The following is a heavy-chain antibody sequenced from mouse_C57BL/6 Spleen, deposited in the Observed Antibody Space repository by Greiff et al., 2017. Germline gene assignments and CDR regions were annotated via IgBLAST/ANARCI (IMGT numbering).Heavy chain of an antibody. CDR1: GYTFTEYP. Sequence: VQLQQSGAELVKPGASVKLSCKASGYTFTEYPIHWVKPRYGKGLEWIGCFYPGSGSIKYNDKFKDKATLTADKSYSTVYMELSRLTSEASAVYCCARHLRRYSMDYWGQGTSVTVSS. J-gene: IGHJ4*01. CDR2: FYPGSGSI. D-gene: IGHD1-1*01. V-gene: IGHV1-62-2*01. CDR3: ARHLRRYSMDY.